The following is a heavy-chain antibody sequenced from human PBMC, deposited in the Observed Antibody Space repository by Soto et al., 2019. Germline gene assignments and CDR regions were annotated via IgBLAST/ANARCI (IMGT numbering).Heavy chain of an antibody. V-gene: IGHV3-30-3*01. CDR3: ARDRGLAYCGGDCPDNWFDP. CDR1: GFTFSSYA. D-gene: IGHD2-21*02. Sequence: SGGSLRLSCAASGFTFSSYAMHWVRQAPGKGLEWVAVISYDGSNKYYADSVKGRFTISRDNSKNTLYLQMNSLRAEDTAVYYCARDRGLAYCGGDCPDNWFDPWGQGTLVTVSS. J-gene: IGHJ5*02. CDR2: ISYDGSNK.